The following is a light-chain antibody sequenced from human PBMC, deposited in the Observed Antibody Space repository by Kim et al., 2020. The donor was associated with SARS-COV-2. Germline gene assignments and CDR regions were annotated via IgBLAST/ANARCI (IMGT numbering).Light chain of an antibody. CDR1: QSIDSGF. V-gene: IGKV3-20*01. J-gene: IGKJ2*01. CDR3: QHFGGSSYT. CDR2: EAS. Sequence: EIVLTQSPGTLSLSPGERATLSCRASQSIDSGFLAWYQHKPGQAPTLLIYEASSTAAGIPDRFSGSGAGTDFTLTISRLEPEDFGVYYCQHFGGSSYTFGQGTKLEIK.